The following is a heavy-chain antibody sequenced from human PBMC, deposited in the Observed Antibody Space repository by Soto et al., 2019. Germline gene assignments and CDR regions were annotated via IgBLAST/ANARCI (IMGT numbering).Heavy chain of an antibody. J-gene: IGHJ3*02. CDR2: ISYDGSNK. CDR1: GFTFSSYA. CDR3: ARDRTANIAAAGTHAFDI. D-gene: IGHD6-13*01. Sequence: GGSLRLSCAASGFTFSSYAMHWVRQAPGKGLEWVAVISYDGSNKYYADSVKGRFTISRDNSKNTLYLQMNSLRAEDKAVYYCARDRTANIAAAGTHAFDIWGQGTMVTVSS. V-gene: IGHV3-30-3*01.